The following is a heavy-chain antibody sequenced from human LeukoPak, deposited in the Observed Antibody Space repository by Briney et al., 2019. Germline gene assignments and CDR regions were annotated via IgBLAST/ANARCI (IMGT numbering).Heavy chain of an antibody. J-gene: IGHJ4*02. CDR3: AKHLWRDLLWFGEGYYFGY. CDR2: ISGDGGNT. D-gene: IGHD3-10*01. V-gene: IGHV3-23*01. Sequence: GGSLRLSCAASGFTFSSYAMHWVRQAPGKGLEWVSVISGDGGNTYYADSVKGRFTISRDNSKNTLYLQMNSLRAEDTAVYYCAKHLWRDLLWFGEGYYFGYWGQGTLVTVSS. CDR1: GFTFSSYA.